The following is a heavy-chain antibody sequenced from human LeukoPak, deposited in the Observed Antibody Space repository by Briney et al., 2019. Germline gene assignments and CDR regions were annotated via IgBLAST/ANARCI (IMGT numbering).Heavy chain of an antibody. D-gene: IGHD3-10*01. CDR3: ARDSSMLRGPLVIYYFDF. V-gene: IGHV3-7*01. J-gene: IGHJ4*02. Sequence: GGSPRLSCAASGFTFSSNYMSWVRQAPGKGLEWVAHIKQDGSEKYYVDSVKGRFTISRDNAKNSLYLQMNSLRAEDSAVYYCARDSSMLRGPLVIYYFDFWGQGTLVTVSS. CDR2: IKQDGSEK. CDR1: GFTFSSNY.